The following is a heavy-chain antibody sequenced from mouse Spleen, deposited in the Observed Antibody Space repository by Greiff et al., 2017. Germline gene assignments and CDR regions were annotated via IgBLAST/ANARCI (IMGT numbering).Heavy chain of an antibody. CDR1: GFSLTSYG. Sequence: VQLQQSGPGLVAPSQSLSITCTVSGFSLTSYGVDWVRQSPGKGLEWLGVIWGGGSTNYNSALKSRLSISKDNSKSQVFLKMNSLQTDDTAMYYCASGLETGTFAYWGQGTLVTVSA. D-gene: IGHD4-1*01. CDR2: IWGGGST. V-gene: IGHV2-6*01. CDR3: ASGLETGTFAY. J-gene: IGHJ3*01.